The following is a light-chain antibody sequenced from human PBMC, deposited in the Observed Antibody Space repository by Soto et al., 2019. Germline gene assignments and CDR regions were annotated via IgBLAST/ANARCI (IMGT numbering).Light chain of an antibody. Sequence: QSALTQPASVSGSLGQSITISCTGPSSDVGIYNLVSWYQQHPGKAPKLMIYEGSKRPSGVSNRFSGSKSVNTASLTISGLQAEDEADYYCCSYAVSSTNVVFGGGTKVTVL. CDR1: SSDVGIYNL. V-gene: IGLV2-23*01. CDR3: CSYAVSSTNVV. CDR2: EGS. J-gene: IGLJ2*01.